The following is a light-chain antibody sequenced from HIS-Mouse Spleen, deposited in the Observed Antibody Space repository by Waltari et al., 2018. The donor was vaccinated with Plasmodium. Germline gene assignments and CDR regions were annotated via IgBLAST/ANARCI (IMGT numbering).Light chain of an antibody. J-gene: IGKJ4*01. CDR2: AAS. CDR3: QQSDSTALT. V-gene: IGKV1-39*01. Sequence: DIQMTQSPSSLSASVGDRVTITCRASQSISSYLNWYQQKPGKAPKLLIYAASSLQSGVPSRFSGSGSGTDVTLAISSLQPEDFATYYCQQSDSTALTFGGGTKVEI. CDR1: QSISSY.